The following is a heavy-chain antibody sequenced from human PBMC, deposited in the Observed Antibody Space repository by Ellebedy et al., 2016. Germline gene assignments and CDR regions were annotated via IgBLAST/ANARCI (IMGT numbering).Heavy chain of an antibody. V-gene: IGHV3-21*01. CDR3: ARVPRIDYFLYYMDV. D-gene: IGHD2/OR15-2a*01. J-gene: IGHJ6*03. CDR2: IGSSSSHI. Sequence: GESLKISXAASGFTLSSYNMKWVRQAPGKGLEWVAIIGSSSSHIYFADSVKGRFTSSRDNAKNTLYLQMNSLRAEDTAVYYCARVPRIDYFLYYMDVWGKGTTVTVSS. CDR1: GFTLSSYN.